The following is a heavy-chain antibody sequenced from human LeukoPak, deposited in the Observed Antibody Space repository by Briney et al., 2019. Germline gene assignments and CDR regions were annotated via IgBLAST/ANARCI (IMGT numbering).Heavy chain of an antibody. Sequence: GGSLRLSCAASGFTFSSYEMNWVRQAPGRGLEWVSYISDSGSTIYYADSVKGRFTISRDNAKSSLYLHMNSLRAEDTAVYYCARDVWTGVAVSDYWGQGTLVTVSS. V-gene: IGHV3-48*03. J-gene: IGHJ4*02. CDR2: ISDSGSTI. CDR3: ARDVWTGVAVSDY. CDR1: GFTFSSYE. D-gene: IGHD6-19*01.